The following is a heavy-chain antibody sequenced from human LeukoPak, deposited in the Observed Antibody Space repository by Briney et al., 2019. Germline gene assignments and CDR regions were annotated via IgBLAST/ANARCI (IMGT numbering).Heavy chain of an antibody. CDR3: ARGTGYSSSWWAY. J-gene: IGHJ4*02. D-gene: IGHD6-13*01. Sequence: GASVKVSCKASGYTFTGYYMHWVRQAPGQGLEWMGWINPNSGGTNYAQKFQGRVTMTRDTSISTAYMELSRLRSDATAMYYCARGTGYSSSWWAYWGQGTLVTVSS. CDR2: INPNSGGT. CDR1: GYTFTGYY. V-gene: IGHV1-2*02.